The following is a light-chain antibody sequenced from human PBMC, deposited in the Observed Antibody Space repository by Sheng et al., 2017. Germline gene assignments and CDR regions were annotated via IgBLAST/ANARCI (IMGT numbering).Light chain of an antibody. CDR2: DAS. J-gene: IGKJ3*01. V-gene: IGKV1-5*01. CDR3: QQYSRYPFT. CDR1: QSISTW. Sequence: DIQMTQSPSTLSASVGDRVTITCRASQSISTWLAWYHQKPGRAPELLIYDASTLQSGVQTRFSGSGSGTEFTITISSLQPDDFATFYCQQYSRYPFTFGPGTKVVIK.